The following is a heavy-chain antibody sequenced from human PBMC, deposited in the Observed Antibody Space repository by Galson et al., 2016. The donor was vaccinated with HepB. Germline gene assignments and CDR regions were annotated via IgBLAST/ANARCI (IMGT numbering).Heavy chain of an antibody. D-gene: IGHD3-22*01. J-gene: IGHJ4*02. CDR3: ARGYYDSSGFRYDY. CDR2: MYYSGST. V-gene: IGHV4-61*01. Sequence: SETLSLTCTVSGGSVSSGRYYWTWIRQPPGKGLQWIGYMYYSGSTNCNPSLKSRVTISGDTSKNQFSLKLTSVTAADTAVHYCARGYYDSSGFRYDYWGQGTQVTVSS. CDR1: GGSVSSGRYY.